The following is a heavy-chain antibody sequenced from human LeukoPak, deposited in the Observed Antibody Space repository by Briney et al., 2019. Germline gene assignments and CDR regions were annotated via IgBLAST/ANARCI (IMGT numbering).Heavy chain of an antibody. CDR1: GYSFTSHW. D-gene: IGHD3-10*01. J-gene: IGHJ4*02. V-gene: IGHV5-51*01. CDR3: ARPPHYYYSSGKYYFDY. Sequence: GESLKISCTGSGYSFTSHWIAWVRQMPGKGLEWMGIIYPDDSDTRYSPSFQGQVTISADKSISTAYLQWSSLKASDTAIHYCARPPHYYYSSGKYYFDYWGQGTLVTVSS. CDR2: IYPDDSDT.